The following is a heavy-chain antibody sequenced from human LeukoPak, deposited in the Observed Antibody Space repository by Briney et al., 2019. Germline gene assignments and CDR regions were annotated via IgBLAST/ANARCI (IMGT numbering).Heavy chain of an antibody. J-gene: IGHJ4*02. CDR2: ISYDGSNK. CDR3: ARSQYYYDSSGPHSPFDY. Sequence: GGSLRLSCAASGFTFSSYGMHWVRQAPGKGLEWVAVISYDGSNKYYADSVKGRFTISRDNSKNTLYLQMNSLRAEDTAVYYCARSQYYYDSSGPHSPFDYWGQGTLVTVSS. V-gene: IGHV3-30*19. CDR1: GFTFSSYG. D-gene: IGHD3-22*01.